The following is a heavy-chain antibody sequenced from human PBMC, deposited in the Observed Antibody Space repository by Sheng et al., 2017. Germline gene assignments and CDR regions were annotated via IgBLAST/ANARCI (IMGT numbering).Heavy chain of an antibody. D-gene: IGHD2-15*01. CDR1: GFTFDDYA. Sequence: EVQLVESGGGLVQPGRSLRLSCAASGFTFDDYAMHWVRQAPGKGLEWVSGISWNSGSIGYADSVKGRFTISRDNAKNSLYLQMNSLRAEDMALYYCAKGRREGSGYCSGGSCYPDAFDIWGQGTMVTVSS. V-gene: IGHV3-9*03. CDR2: ISWNSGSI. J-gene: IGHJ3*02. CDR3: AKGRREGSGYCSGGSCYPDAFDI.